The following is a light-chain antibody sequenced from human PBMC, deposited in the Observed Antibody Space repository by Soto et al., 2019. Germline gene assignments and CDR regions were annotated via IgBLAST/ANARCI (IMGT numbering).Light chain of an antibody. CDR2: GAS. Sequence: EIVLTQSPGTLSLSPEERTTLSCRASQSISSSYLAWYQQKPGQAPRLLVYGASSRATDIPDRFSGSGSGTDFTLTISRLEPEDFALYYCQQYSSTFWTLGQGTKVDI. CDR1: QSISSSY. V-gene: IGKV3-20*01. J-gene: IGKJ1*01. CDR3: QQYSSTFWT.